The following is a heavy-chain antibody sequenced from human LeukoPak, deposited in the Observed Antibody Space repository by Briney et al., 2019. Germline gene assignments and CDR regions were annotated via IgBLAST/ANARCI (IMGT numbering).Heavy chain of an antibody. D-gene: IGHD4-17*01. J-gene: IGHJ4*02. V-gene: IGHV4-59*08. Sequence: SETLSLTCTVSGGSISSYYWSWIRQPPGKGLEWIGYIYYSGSTNYNPSLKSRVTISVDTSKNQFSLKLSSVTAADTAVYYCARFVDYGDYKGSFDYWGQGTLVTVSS. CDR3: ARFVDYGDYKGSFDY. CDR1: GGSISSYY. CDR2: IYYSGST.